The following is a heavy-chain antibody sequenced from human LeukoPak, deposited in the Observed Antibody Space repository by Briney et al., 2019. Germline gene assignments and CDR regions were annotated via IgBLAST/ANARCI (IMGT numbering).Heavy chain of an antibody. CDR3: ARHKELDPNDAFDI. J-gene: IGHJ3*02. V-gene: IGHV4-59*08. Sequence: IPSETLSLTCTVSGGSISSYYWSWIRQPPGKGLEWIGYIYYSGSTNYNPSLKSRVTISVDTSKNQFSLKLSSVTAADTAVYYCARHKELDPNDAFDIWGQGTMVTVSS. D-gene: IGHD1-26*01. CDR2: IYYSGST. CDR1: GGSISSYY.